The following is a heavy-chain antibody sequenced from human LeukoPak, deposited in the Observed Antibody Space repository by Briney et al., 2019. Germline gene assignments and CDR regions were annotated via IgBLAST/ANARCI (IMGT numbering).Heavy chain of an antibody. Sequence: PGGSLSLSCTASGVSFSNYAMTWVRHAPGAGVEWVSTINTRGDNVYYADSVKGRFTISRDNSKNMLYLQMNNLRVDDTATYYSGGDYWGQGTLVTVSS. CDR1: GVSFSNYA. J-gene: IGHJ4*02. CDR3: GGDY. V-gene: IGHV3-23*01. CDR2: INTRGDNV.